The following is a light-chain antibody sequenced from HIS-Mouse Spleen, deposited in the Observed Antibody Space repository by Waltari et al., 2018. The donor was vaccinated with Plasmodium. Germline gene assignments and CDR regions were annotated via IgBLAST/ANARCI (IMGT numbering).Light chain of an antibody. Sequence: EIVMTQSPAPLSVSTGERATLSCRASQSVSSNVAWYQQTPGQAPRLLIYGASTRATGIPARFSGSGSGTEFTLTISSLQSEDFAVYYCQQYNNWSFTFGPGTKVDIK. CDR1: QSVSSN. CDR2: GAS. V-gene: IGKV3-15*01. CDR3: QQYNNWSFT. J-gene: IGKJ3*01.